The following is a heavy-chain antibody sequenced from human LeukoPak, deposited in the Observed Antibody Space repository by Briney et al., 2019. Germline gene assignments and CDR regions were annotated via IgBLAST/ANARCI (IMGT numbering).Heavy chain of an antibody. CDR1: GGSISSGDYY. V-gene: IGHV4-30-4*01. CDR2: IYYSGST. CDR3: ARAKGYSYGPPDY. D-gene: IGHD5-18*01. Sequence: PSETLSLTCTVSGGSISSGDYYWSWIRQPPGKGLEWIGYIYYSGSTYYNPSLKSRVTISVDTSKNQFSLKLSSVTAADTAVYYCARAKGYSYGPPDYWGQGTLVTVSS. J-gene: IGHJ4*02.